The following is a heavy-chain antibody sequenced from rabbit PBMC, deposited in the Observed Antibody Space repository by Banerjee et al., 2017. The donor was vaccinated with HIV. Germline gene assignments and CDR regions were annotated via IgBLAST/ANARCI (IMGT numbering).Heavy chain of an antibody. J-gene: IGHJ4*01. CDR1: GFSFSSSYW. CDR2: IYTGSSGST. CDR3: ASSNVGSWSAGSL. V-gene: IGHV1S40*01. D-gene: IGHD4-2*01. Sequence: QSLEESGGDLVKPGASLTLTCTASGFSFSSSYWISWVRQAPGKGLEWIGWIYTGSSGSTHYASWAKGRFTISKTSSTTVTLQMTSLTAADTATYFCASSNVGSWSAGSLWGPGTLVTVS.